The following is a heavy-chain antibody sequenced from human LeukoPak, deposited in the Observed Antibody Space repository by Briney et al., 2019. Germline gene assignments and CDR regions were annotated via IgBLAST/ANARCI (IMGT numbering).Heavy chain of an antibody. V-gene: IGHV4-59*12. J-gene: IGHJ5*02. CDR2: IYHSGST. CDR1: GGSISNKY. Sequence: PSETLSLTCTVSGGSISNKYWSWIRQPPGKGLEWIGSIYHSGSTNYNPSLKSRVTISVDTSKNQFSLKLSSVTAADTAVYYCARGAVGIAARRRWFDPWGQGTLVTVSS. CDR3: ARGAVGIAARRRWFDP. D-gene: IGHD6-6*01.